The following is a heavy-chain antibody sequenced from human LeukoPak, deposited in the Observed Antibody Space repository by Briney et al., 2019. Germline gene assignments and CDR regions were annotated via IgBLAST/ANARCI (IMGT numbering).Heavy chain of an antibody. V-gene: IGHV3-23*01. CDR3: AKGTLEIGVSPKDY. Sequence: GGSLRLSCAASGFTFSSYAMSWVRQAPGKGLEWVSAISGSGGSTYYADSVKGRFTISRDNSKNTLYLQMNSLRAEDTAVYYCAKGTLEIGVSPKDYWGQGTLVTGSS. CDR2: ISGSGGST. J-gene: IGHJ4*02. D-gene: IGHD3-22*01. CDR1: GFTFSSYA.